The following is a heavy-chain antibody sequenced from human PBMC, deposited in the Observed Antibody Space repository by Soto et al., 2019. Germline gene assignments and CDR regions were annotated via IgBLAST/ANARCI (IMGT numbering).Heavy chain of an antibody. CDR3: AKTISARPYYFDQ. CDR2: ITGSGITT. J-gene: IGHJ4*02. CDR1: GFTFTSYA. V-gene: IGHV3-23*01. D-gene: IGHD6-25*01. Sequence: GGSLRLSCAASGFTFTSYAITFFRQAPGKGLEWVSAITGSGITTYYADAVKGRFTISRDNSMRTLFLQMNSLRAEDTAVYFCAKTISARPYYFDQWGQGTLVTVSS.